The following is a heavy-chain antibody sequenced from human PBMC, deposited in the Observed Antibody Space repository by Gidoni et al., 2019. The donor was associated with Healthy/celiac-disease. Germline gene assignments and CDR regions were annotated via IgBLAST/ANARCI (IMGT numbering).Heavy chain of an antibody. D-gene: IGHD1-7*01. CDR2: ISGSGRST. V-gene: IGHV3-23*01. J-gene: IGHJ6*02. Sequence: EVQLLESGGGLEQPGGSLRLSCAASGFTFSSYAMTWVRQAPGKGLEWVSTISGSGRSTYYADSGQGRFTISRDNSKNTLYLQMNSLRAEDTAAYYCAKEGDISGTPFFYGMDVWGQGTTVTVSS. CDR3: AKEGDISGTPFFYGMDV. CDR1: GFTFSSYA.